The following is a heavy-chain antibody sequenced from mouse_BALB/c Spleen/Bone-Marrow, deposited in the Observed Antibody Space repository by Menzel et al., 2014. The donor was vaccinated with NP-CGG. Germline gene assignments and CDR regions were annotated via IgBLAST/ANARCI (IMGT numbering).Heavy chain of an antibody. D-gene: IGHD1-1*01. CDR3: ARDENYDIYWYFDV. CDR1: GFTFTDYY. Sequence: DVMLVESGGGLVQPGGSLRLFCATSGFTFTDYYMSWVRQTPGKALEWLGFIRNKANGYTADYSVSVKGRFTISRDNSQNILYLQMNTLRAEDSATYYCARDENYDIYWYFDVWGAGTTVTVSS. V-gene: IGHV7-3*02. J-gene: IGHJ1*01. CDR2: IRNKANGYTA.